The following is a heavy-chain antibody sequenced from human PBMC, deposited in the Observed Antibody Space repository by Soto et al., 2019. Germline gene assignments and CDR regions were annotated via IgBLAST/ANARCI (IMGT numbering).Heavy chain of an antibody. J-gene: IGHJ4*02. D-gene: IGHD3-10*01. CDR2: IYYSGST. V-gene: IGHV4-59*12. Sequence: SETLSLTCTVSGGSISSYYWSWIRQPPGKGLEWIGYIYYSGSTNYNPSLKSRVTISVDTSKNQFSLKLSSVTAADTAVYYCAGRITMVRGADLNYWGQGTLVTVSS. CDR3: AGRITMVRGADLNY. CDR1: GGSISSYY.